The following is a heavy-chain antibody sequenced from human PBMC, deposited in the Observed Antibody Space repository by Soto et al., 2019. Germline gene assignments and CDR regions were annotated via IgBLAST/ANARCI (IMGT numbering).Heavy chain of an antibody. Sequence: GASVKVSCKASGYTFTSYDINWVRQATGQGLEWMGWMNPNSGNTGYAQKFQGRVTMTRNTSISTAYMELSSLRSEDTAVYYCARVPKYGVPFDYWGQGTLVTVSS. CDR1: GYTFTSYD. CDR2: MNPNSGNT. V-gene: IGHV1-8*01. J-gene: IGHJ4*02. D-gene: IGHD4-17*01. CDR3: ARVPKYGVPFDY.